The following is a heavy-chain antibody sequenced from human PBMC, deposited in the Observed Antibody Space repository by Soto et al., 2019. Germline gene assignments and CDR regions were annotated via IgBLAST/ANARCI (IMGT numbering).Heavy chain of an antibody. CDR2: IWYDGSNK. D-gene: IGHD2-15*01. Sequence: GGSLRLSCAASGFTFSNYGMHWVRQAPGKGLEWVAVIWYDGSNKYYADSVKGRFTISRDNSKNTLYLQMNSLRAEDTAVYYCARDPGVGVPAIFYYYMDGWCKGTTVSVAS. CDR1: GFTFSNYG. V-gene: IGHV3-33*01. CDR3: ARDPGVGVPAIFYYYMDG. J-gene: IGHJ6*03.